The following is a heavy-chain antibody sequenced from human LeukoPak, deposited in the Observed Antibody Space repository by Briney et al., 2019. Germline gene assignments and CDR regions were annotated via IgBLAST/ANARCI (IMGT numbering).Heavy chain of an antibody. CDR1: GGSFSGYY. Sequence: SETLSLTCAVYGGSFSGYYWSWIRQPPGKGLEWIGEINHSGSTNYNPSLKSRVTISVDTSKNQSSLKLSSVTAADTAVYYCARGQYSNYGRVAFDIWGQGTMVTVSS. V-gene: IGHV4-34*01. CDR2: INHSGST. J-gene: IGHJ3*02. D-gene: IGHD4-11*01. CDR3: ARGQYSNYGRVAFDI.